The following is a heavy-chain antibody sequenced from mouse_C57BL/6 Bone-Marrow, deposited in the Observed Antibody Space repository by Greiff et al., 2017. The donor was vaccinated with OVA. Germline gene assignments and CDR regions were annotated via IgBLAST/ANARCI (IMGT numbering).Heavy chain of an antibody. CDR1: GYTFTDYE. D-gene: IGHD2-4*01. Sequence: VQLQQSGAELVRPGASVTLSCKASGYTFTDYEMHWVKQTPVHGLEWIGAIDPETGGTAYNQKFKGKAILTADKSSSTAYMELRILTSEDSAVYYCTRPYYDYDNFDYWGQGTTLTVSS. J-gene: IGHJ2*01. V-gene: IGHV1-15*01. CDR2: IDPETGGT. CDR3: TRPYYDYDNFDY.